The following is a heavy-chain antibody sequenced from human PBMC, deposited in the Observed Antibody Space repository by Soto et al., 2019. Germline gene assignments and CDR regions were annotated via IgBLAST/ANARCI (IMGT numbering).Heavy chain of an antibody. CDR1: GFTFSSYC. CDR2: IKQDGSEK. CDR3: ARDGPMYNWFDP. D-gene: IGHD3-10*02. V-gene: IGHV3-7*01. Sequence: XVSLRLSCAACGFTFSSYCRSWVRQAPGKGLEWVANIKQDGSEKYYVDSVKGRFTISRDNAKNSLYLQMNSLRAEDTAVYYCARDGPMYNWFDPWGQGTLVTVPS. J-gene: IGHJ5*02.